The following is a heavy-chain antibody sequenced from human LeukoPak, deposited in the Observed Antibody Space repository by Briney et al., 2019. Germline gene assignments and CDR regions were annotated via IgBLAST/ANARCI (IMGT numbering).Heavy chain of an antibody. CDR1: GFIVSGDF. CDR3: ARERGRGRDSPWFDY. Sequence: GGSLRLSCAASGFIVSGDFMSWVRQAPGKGLEWVSVIYSDGSTYCADSVKGRFTISRDNSKNTLDLQMTGLRAEDTAVYYCARERGRGRDSPWFDYWGQGTLVTVSS. D-gene: IGHD1-26*01. V-gene: IGHV3-53*01. CDR2: IYSDGST. J-gene: IGHJ4*02.